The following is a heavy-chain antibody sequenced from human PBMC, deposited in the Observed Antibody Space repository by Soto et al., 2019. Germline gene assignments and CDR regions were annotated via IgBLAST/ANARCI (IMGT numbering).Heavy chain of an antibody. V-gene: IGHV2-5*02. CDR1: GFSLTTDRVG. J-gene: IGHJ4*02. Sequence: QITLKEYGPTLVKPTQTLTLTFTFSGFSLTTDRVGVGWIRQPPGEALEWLAVIYWDDSKTYRPSLESRLTITKDTSKNQVALTMTNMVSLDTATYYCAHAYGGRSLYWGQGTLVTVSS. CDR2: IYWDDSK. CDR3: AHAYGGRSLY. D-gene: IGHD1-26*01.